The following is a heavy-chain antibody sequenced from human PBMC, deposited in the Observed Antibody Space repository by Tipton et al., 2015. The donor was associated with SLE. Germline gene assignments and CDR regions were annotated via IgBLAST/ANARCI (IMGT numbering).Heavy chain of an antibody. V-gene: IGHV4-34*01. Sequence: TLSLTCAVYGGSFSGYYWSWIRQPPGKGLEWIGEINHSGSTNYNPSLKSRVTISVDTSKNQFSLKLSSVTAADTAVYYCARDGRGDPFDYWGQGTLVTVSS. CDR1: GGSFSGYY. CDR3: ARDGRGDPFDY. CDR2: INHSGST. J-gene: IGHJ4*02. D-gene: IGHD3-16*01.